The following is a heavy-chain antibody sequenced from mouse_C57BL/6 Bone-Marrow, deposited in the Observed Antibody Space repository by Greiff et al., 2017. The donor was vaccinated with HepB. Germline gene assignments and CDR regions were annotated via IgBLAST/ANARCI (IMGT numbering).Heavy chain of an antibody. CDR2: IYPGDGDT. V-gene: IGHV1-80*01. CDR3: ARPFEYAMDY. J-gene: IGHJ4*01. Sequence: QVQLQQPGAELVKPGASVKISCKASGYAFSSYWMNWVKQRPGKGLEWIGQIYPGDGDTNYNGKFKGKATLTVDKSSSTAYMELRSLTSEDSAVYYCARPFEYAMDYWGQGTSVTVSS. CDR1: GYAFSSYW.